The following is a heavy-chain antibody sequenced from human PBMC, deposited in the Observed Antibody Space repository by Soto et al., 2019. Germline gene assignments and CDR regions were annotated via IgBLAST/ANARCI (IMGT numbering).Heavy chain of an antibody. V-gene: IGHV3-30*18. CDR1: GFTFSSYG. D-gene: IGHD4-17*01. J-gene: IGHJ6*02. CDR2: ISYDGSNK. Sequence: SLRLSCAASGFTFSSYGMHWVRQAPGKGLEWVAVISYDGSNKYYADSVKGRFTISRDNSKNTLYLQMNSLRAEDTAVYYCAKSVGYGDYYYYGMDVWGQGTTVTVS. CDR3: AKSVGYGDYYYYGMDV.